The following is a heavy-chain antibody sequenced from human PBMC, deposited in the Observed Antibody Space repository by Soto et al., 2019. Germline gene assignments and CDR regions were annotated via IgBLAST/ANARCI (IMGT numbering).Heavy chain of an antibody. J-gene: IGHJ4*02. CDR3: AKGPY. CDR1: GFTFDDYA. Sequence: HPGGSLRLSCAASGFTFDDYAMHWVRQAPGKGLEWVSGISWNSGSIGYADSVKGRFTISRDNAKNSLYLQMNSLRAEDTALYYCAKGPYWGQGTLVTVSS. V-gene: IGHV3-9*01. CDR2: ISWNSGSI.